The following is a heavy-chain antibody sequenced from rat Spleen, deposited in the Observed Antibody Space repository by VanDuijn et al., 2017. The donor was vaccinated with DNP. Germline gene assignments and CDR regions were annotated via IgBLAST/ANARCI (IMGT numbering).Heavy chain of an antibody. CDR2: INKDSRTV. Sequence: EVKLIESGGGLVQPGRSLKLSCAASGFNFNDYWMGWVRQAPGRGLEWIGEINKDSRTVKYTPSLKDKFTISRDNAQNTLYLQMNKLGSEDTAIYYCRKGPNHGGYSDNWSQGVMVTVSS. V-gene: IGHV4-2*01. CDR1: GFNFNDYW. J-gene: IGHJ2*01. D-gene: IGHD1-11*01. CDR3: RKGPNHGGYSDN.